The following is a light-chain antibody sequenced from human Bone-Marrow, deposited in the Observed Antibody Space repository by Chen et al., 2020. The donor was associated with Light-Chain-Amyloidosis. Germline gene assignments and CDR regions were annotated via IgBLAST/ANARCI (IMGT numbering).Light chain of an antibody. CDR1: QSIATY. CDR3: QQRSSWPT. V-gene: IGKV3-11*01. Sequence: EIVLTQSPASLSLAPGERATLSCRASQSIATYLAWFQQRPGQPPRVLMYDASTRATGIPARFSGSGSGTDFTLTVRSLEPEDFAVYYCQQRSSWPTFGQGTRVE. J-gene: IGKJ1*01. CDR2: DAS.